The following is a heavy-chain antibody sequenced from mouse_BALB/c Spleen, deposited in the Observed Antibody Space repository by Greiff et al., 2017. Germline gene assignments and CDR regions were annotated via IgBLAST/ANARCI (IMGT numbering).Heavy chain of an antibody. Sequence: EVQRVESGPSLVKPSQTLSLTCSVTGDSITSGYWNWIRKFPGNKLEYMGYISYSGSTYYNPSLKSRISITRDTSKNQYYLQLNSVTTEDTATYYCARWGHYYGSSSWYFDVWGAGTTVTVSS. CDR1: GDSITSGY. CDR2: ISYSGST. D-gene: IGHD1-1*01. J-gene: IGHJ1*01. CDR3: ARWGHYYGSSSWYFDV. V-gene: IGHV3-8*02.